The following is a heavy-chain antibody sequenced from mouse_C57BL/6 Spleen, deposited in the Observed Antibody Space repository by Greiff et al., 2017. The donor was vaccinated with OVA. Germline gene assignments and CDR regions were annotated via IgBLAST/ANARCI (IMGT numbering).Heavy chain of an antibody. D-gene: IGHD1-1*01. V-gene: IGHV14-3*01. J-gene: IGHJ4*01. Sequence: VHVKQSVAELVRPGASVKLSCTASGFNIKNTYMHWVKQRPEQGLEWIGRIDPANGNTKYAPKFQGKATITADTSSNTAYLQLSSLTSEDTAIYYCARSDTTVVAGAMDYWGQGTSVTVSS. CDR2: IDPANGNT. CDR3: ARSDTTVVAGAMDY. CDR1: GFNIKNTY.